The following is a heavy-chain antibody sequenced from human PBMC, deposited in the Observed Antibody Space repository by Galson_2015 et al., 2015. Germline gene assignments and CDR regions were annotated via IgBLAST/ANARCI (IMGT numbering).Heavy chain of an antibody. Sequence: CAISGDSVSSNSAAWNWIRQSPSRGLEWLGGTYYRSKWYNDYAVSVKSRITINPDTSKNQFSLQLNSVTPEDTAVYYCAREYHPYYYYGMDVWGQGTTVTVSS. CDR1: GDSVSSNSAA. CDR2: TYYRSKWYN. V-gene: IGHV6-1*01. J-gene: IGHJ6*02. CDR3: AREYHPYYYYGMDV.